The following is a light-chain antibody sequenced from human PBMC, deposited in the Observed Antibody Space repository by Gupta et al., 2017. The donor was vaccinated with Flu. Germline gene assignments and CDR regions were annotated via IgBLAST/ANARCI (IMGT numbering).Light chain of an antibody. V-gene: IGLV1-40*01. CDR3: QSYDRRLSGFWV. J-gene: IGLJ3*02. CDR1: GAPCK. CDR2: VDS. Sequence: GAPCKINCIRELPGTAPKLRICVDSNRTSGVPDRFSGSKSGTSDYLAITGRQAEDEAEYDCQSYDRRLSGFWVFGGGTKLTVL.